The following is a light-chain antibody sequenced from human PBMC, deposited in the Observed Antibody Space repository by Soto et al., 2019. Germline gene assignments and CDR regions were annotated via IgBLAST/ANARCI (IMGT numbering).Light chain of an antibody. J-gene: IGKJ4*01. CDR1: QTVSSNY. CDR3: QQYGDSPRGT. Sequence: EVVLTQSPATLSLSPGERAILSCGASQTVSSNYFAWYQQKPGLAPRLLIYDASTRATGIPDRFRGSGSGTDFTLTISRLEPEDVAVYYCQQYGDSPRGTFGGGTKVEIK. V-gene: IGKV3D-20*01. CDR2: DAS.